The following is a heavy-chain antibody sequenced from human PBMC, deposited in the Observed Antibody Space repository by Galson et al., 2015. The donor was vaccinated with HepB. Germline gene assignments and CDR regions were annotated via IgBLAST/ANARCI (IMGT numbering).Heavy chain of an antibody. CDR3: AREPWSQLTKYYSGMDV. Sequence: ETLSLTCTVSGGSINRHSWNWVRQSPGRGLEWIGHVFYTGGTDYSPPFRSRVTISVGTSKTQFFLRLKSVTAADTAIYYCAREPWSQLTKYYSGMDVWGQGTTVTVSS. CDR1: GGSINRHS. V-gene: IGHV4-59*11. J-gene: IGHJ6*02. CDR2: VFYTGGT. D-gene: IGHD2-21*01.